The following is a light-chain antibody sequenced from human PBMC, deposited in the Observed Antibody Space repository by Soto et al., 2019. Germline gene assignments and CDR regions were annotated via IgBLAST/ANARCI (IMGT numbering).Light chain of an antibody. J-gene: IGLJ3*02. CDR3: QTWGTGIRV. V-gene: IGLV4-69*01. CDR1: SGHISYA. CDR2: LNSDGSH. Sequence: QPVLTQSPSASASLRASVKLTCTLSSGHISYAIAWHQQQPEKGPRYLMKLNSDGSHTKGDGIPDRFSGSSSGAERYLTISSLQSEDEADYYCQTWGTGIRVFGGGTKLTVL.